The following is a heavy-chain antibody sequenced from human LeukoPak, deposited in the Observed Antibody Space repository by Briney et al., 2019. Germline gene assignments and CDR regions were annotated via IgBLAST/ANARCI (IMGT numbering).Heavy chain of an antibody. CDR1: GGSTSSYY. V-gene: IGHV4-59*01. D-gene: IGHD2-2*02. CDR2: IYYSGST. J-gene: IGHJ6*03. CDR3: ARNGLNYCSSTSCYTSRDYYYYYMDV. Sequence: PSETLSLTCTVSGGSTSSYYWSWIRQPPGKGLEWIGYIYYSGSTNYNPSLKSRVTISVDTSKNQFSLKLSSVTAADTAVYYCARNGLNYCSSTSCYTSRDYYYYYMDVWGKGTTVTVSS.